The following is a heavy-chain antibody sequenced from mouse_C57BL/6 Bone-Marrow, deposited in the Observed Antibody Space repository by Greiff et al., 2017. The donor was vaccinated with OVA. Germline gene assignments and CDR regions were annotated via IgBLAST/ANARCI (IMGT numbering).Heavy chain of an antibody. CDR3: TRSYSNYGDFDY. Sequence: VKLQESGAELVRPGASVTLSCKASGYTFTDYEMHWVKQTPVHGLAWIGAIDPETGGTAYNQKFKGKAILTADKSSSTAYMELRSLTSEDSAVYYCTRSYSNYGDFDYWGQGTTLTVSS. D-gene: IGHD2-5*01. J-gene: IGHJ2*01. V-gene: IGHV1-15*01. CDR2: IDPETGGT. CDR1: GYTFTDYE.